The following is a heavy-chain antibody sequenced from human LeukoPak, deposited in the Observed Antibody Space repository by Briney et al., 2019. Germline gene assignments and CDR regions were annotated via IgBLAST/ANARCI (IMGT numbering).Heavy chain of an antibody. CDR1: GFTFSTYG. V-gene: IGHV3-30*18. J-gene: IGHJ4*02. Sequence: PGGSLRLSCAASGFTFSTYGMHWVRQAPGKGLEWVAVISYDGSNKYYADSVKGRFTISRDNSKNTLYLQMDSLRAEDTAVYYCAKDLGSSTSWTTGFFDYWGQGTLVTVSS. D-gene: IGHD2-2*01. CDR2: ISYDGSNK. CDR3: AKDLGSSTSWTTGFFDY.